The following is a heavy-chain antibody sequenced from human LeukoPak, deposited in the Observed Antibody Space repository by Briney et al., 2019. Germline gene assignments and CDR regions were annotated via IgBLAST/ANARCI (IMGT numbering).Heavy chain of an antibody. CDR2: IYYSGST. CDR1: GGSISSSSYY. Sequence: SETLSLTCTVSGGSISSSSYYWGWIRQPPGTGLEWIGSIYYSGSTYYNPSLKSRVSISVDTSKNQFSLKLSSVTAADTAVYYCAREVYHYDSSGYYIDYWGQGTLVTVSS. V-gene: IGHV4-39*07. CDR3: AREVYHYDSSGYYIDY. J-gene: IGHJ4*02. D-gene: IGHD3-22*01.